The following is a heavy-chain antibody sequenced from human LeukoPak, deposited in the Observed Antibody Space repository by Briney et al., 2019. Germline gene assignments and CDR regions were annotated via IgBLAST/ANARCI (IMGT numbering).Heavy chain of an antibody. Sequence: GGSLRLSCAASGLTVSNNYMIWVRQAPGKGLEWVSVIFRSGTIYYADSVKGRFTISRDNSKNTLSLQMNSLRVEDTAVYYCARNPTGDYGYYDLWGRGTLVTVSS. CDR2: IFRSGTI. CDR1: GLTVSNNY. J-gene: IGHJ2*01. D-gene: IGHD2-8*02. CDR3: ARNPTGDYGYYDL. V-gene: IGHV3-53*01.